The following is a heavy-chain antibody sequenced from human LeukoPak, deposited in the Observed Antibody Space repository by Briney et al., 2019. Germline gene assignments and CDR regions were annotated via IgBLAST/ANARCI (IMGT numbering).Heavy chain of an antibody. Sequence: ASVKVSCKASGYTFSTYAMNWVRQAPGQGLEWMGWINTNTGNPTYAQGFTGRFVFSLDTSVSTAYLQIRSLKAEDTAVYFCARSLRYFDWLLSDAFDIWGQGTMVTVSS. V-gene: IGHV7-4-1*01. CDR3: ARSLRYFDWLLSDAFDI. CDR2: INTNTGNP. J-gene: IGHJ3*02. CDR1: GYTFSTYA. D-gene: IGHD3-9*01.